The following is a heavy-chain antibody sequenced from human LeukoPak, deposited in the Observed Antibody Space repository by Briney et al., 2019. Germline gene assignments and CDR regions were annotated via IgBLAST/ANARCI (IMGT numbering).Heavy chain of an antibody. V-gene: IGHV1-24*01. CDR1: GYTLTELS. Sequence: GASVKVSCKVSGYTLTELSMHWVRQAPGKGLEWMGGFDPEDGETIYAQKFQGRVTMTEDTSTDTAYMELSSLRSEDTAVYYCATGGGGLGELSLRYYFDYWGQGTLVTVSS. D-gene: IGHD3-16*02. CDR3: ATGGGGLGELSLRYYFDY. CDR2: FDPEDGET. J-gene: IGHJ4*02.